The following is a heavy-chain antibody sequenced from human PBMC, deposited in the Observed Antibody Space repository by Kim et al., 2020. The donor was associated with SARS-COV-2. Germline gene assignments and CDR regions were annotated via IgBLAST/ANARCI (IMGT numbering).Heavy chain of an antibody. CDR2: ISSDATNT. CDR3: ARDTGYDYGSGSYNWFDP. Sequence: GGSLRHSCEASGFTFNTYAMYWVRQTPGKGLEWVAVISSDATNTYYSDSVRGRFTISRDNSKNTLYLQMNSLRAEDTAVYYCARDTGYDYGSGSYNWFDP. D-gene: IGHD3-10*01. J-gene: IGHJ5*02. CDR1: GFTFNTYA. V-gene: IGHV3-30*04.